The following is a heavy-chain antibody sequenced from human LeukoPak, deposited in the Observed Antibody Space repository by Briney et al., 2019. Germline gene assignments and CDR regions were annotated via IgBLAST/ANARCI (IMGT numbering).Heavy chain of an antibody. V-gene: IGHV4-61*01. CDR2: ISYSGST. D-gene: IGHD3-10*02. J-gene: IGHJ6*03. CDR3: ARIIMSSLYYYYMDV. Sequence: PSETLSLTCTVSGDSISSGSFYWSWIRQPPGKGLEWIGYISYSGSTNYNPSLKSRVTISVDTSKNQFSLKLSSVTAADTAVYYCARIIMSSLYYYYMDVWGKGTTVTVSS. CDR1: GDSISSGSFY.